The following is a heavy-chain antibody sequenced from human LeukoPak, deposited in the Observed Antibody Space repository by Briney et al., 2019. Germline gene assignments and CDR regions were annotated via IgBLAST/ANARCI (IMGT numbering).Heavy chain of an antibody. D-gene: IGHD6-19*01. CDR1: GFTFSSYA. J-gene: IGHJ4*02. CDR3: AKDRDSSGWPADY. CDR2: ISRSGDNT. V-gene: IGHV3-23*01. Sequence: GSLRLSCAASGFTFSSYAMTWVRQAPGMGLEWVSSISRSGDNTYYADSVKGRFTISRDNSKNTLYLQMNTLRGDDTAVYYCAKDRDSSGWPADYWGQGTLVTVSS.